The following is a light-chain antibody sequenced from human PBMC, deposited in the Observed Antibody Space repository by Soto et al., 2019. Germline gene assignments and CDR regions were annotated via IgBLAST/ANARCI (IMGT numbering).Light chain of an antibody. CDR1: QSVLYSSNNKNY. J-gene: IGKJ3*01. CDR3: HQYGTAPLT. Sequence: IVMTQSPDSLAVSLGERATINCKSSQSVLYSSNNKNYLAWYQQKPGQPPKLLIYWASTRESGVPDRFSGSGSGTDFTLTISRLEPEDFAVYYCHQYGTAPLTFGPGTKVDI. V-gene: IGKV4-1*01. CDR2: WAS.